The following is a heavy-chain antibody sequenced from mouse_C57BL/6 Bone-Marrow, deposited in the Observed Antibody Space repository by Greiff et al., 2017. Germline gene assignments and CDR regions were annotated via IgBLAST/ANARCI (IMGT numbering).Heavy chain of an antibody. D-gene: IGHD1-1*01. V-gene: IGHV1-55*01. CDR1: GFTFTSYW. Sequence: VQLQQPGAELVKPGASVKMSCKASGFTFTSYWITWVKQRPGQGLEWIGDIYPGSGSTDYTEKFPSQATLTVDTSSSTAYMQLSSLTSEDSAVDYCDSSSLYYYGRKGDYWGQGTSVTVSS. CDR3: DSSSLYYYGRKGDY. J-gene: IGHJ4*01. CDR2: IYPGSGST.